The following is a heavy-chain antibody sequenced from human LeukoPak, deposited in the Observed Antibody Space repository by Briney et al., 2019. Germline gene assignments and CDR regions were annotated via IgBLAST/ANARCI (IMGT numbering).Heavy chain of an antibody. CDR1: GFTFSNYG. Sequence: GGSLRLSCAASGFTFSNYGMNWVRQAPGKGLKWVSSISSSSTYIYYADSVKGRFTISRDNAKNSLYLQMNSLRAEDTAVYYCARVYSTYFDYWGQGTLVTVSS. J-gene: IGHJ4*02. CDR3: ARVYSTYFDY. D-gene: IGHD6-13*01. V-gene: IGHV3-21*01. CDR2: ISSSSTYI.